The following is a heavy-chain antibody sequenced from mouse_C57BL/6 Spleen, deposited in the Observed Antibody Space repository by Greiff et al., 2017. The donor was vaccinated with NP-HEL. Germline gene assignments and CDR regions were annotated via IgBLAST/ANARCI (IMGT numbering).Heavy chain of an antibody. D-gene: IGHD2-5*01. CDR1: GYTFTDYE. J-gene: IGHJ3*01. Sequence: QVQLQQSGAELVRPGASVTLSCKASGYTFTDYEMHWVKQTPVHGLEWIGAIDPETGGTAYNQKFKGKAILTADKSSSTAYMELRSLTSEDSAVYYCTRSTYSKGFAYWGQGTLVTVSA. V-gene: IGHV1-15*01. CDR3: TRSTYSKGFAY. CDR2: IDPETGGT.